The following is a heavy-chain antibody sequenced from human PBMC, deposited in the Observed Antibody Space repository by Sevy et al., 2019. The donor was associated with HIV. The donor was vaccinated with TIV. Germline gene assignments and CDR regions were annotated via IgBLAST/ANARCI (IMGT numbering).Heavy chain of an antibody. CDR3: ARGRYFDWFPYYFDY. V-gene: IGHV4-39*01. D-gene: IGHD3-9*01. Sequence: SETLSLTCTVSGGFISSSSNFWGWIRQPPGKGLEWIGNIYYSGSTYYTPSLKSRVTISVDTSKNQFSLELSSVTAEDTAVYYCARGRYFDWFPYYFDYWGQGTLVTVSS. J-gene: IGHJ4*02. CDR2: IYYSGST. CDR1: GGFISSSSNF.